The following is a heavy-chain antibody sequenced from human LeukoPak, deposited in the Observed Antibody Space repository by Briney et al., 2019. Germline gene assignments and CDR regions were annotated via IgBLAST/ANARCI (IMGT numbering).Heavy chain of an antibody. CDR1: GFTFSSYS. CDR2: ISSSSSYI. D-gene: IGHD5-12*01. J-gene: IGHJ4*02. Sequence: GGSLRLSCAASGFTFSSYSMNWVRQAPGKGLEWVSSISSSSSYIYYADSVRGRFSISRDNARNSVYLQINSLRAEDTAVYYCARDRAYDVFDYWGQGTLVTVSS. CDR3: ARDRAYDVFDY. V-gene: IGHV3-21*01.